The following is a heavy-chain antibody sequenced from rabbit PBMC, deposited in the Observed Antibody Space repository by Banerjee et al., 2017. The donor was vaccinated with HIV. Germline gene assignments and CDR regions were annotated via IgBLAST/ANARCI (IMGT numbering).Heavy chain of an antibody. CDR1: GFDFSTYG. Sequence: QQQLEESGGGLVKPEGSLTLSCKASGFDFSTYGVNWVRQAPGQGLEWIACIYAGSGGNSDYANWAKGRFTISKTSSTTVTLQMTRLTAADTATYFCARGAGYPGYGYPTYYFDLWGQGTLVTVS. V-gene: IGHV1S45*01. J-gene: IGHJ4*01. CDR3: ARGAGYPGYGYPTYYFDL. CDR2: IYAGSGGNS. D-gene: IGHD7-1*01.